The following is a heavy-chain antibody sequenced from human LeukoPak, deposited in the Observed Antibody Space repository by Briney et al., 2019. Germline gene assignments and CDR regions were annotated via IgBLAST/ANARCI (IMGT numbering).Heavy chain of an antibody. CDR1: GFTFSSYE. J-gene: IGHJ4*02. CDR3: AKGYYASGSSLSAFDS. CDR2: ITSSGTSM. V-gene: IGHV3-48*03. Sequence: GGSLRLSCAGSGFTFSSYEMNWVRQAPGKGLEWVSFITSSGTSMFYADSVKGRFTISRDNAKNSLYLQMNSLRAEDTAVYYCAKGYYASGSSLSAFDSWGQGTLVTVSS. D-gene: IGHD3-10*01.